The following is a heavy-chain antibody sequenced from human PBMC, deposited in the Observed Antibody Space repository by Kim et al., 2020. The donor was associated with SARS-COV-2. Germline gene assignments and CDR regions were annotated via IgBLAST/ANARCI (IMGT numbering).Heavy chain of an antibody. V-gene: IGHV1-8*01. D-gene: IGHD6-25*01. CDR1: GYTFTSYD. Sequence: ASVKVSCKASGYTFTSYDINWVRQATGQGLEWMGWMNPNSGNTGYAQKFQGRVTMTRNTSISTAYMELSSLRSEDTAVYYCARSLFAMAANWFDPWGQGTLVTVSS. CDR3: ARSLFAMAANWFDP. J-gene: IGHJ5*02. CDR2: MNPNSGNT.